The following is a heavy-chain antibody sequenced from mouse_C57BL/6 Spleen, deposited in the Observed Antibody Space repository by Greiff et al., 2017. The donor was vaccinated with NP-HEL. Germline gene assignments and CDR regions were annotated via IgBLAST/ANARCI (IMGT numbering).Heavy chain of an antibody. V-gene: IGHV14-1*01. D-gene: IGHD1-1*01. Sequence: VQLQQSGAELVRPGASVKLSCTASGFNIKDYYMHWVKQRPEQGLEWIGRIDPEDGDTEYAPKFQGKATMTADTSSNTAYLQLSSLTSEDTAVYYFTLYYYGSPWAMDYWGQGTSVTVSS. CDR3: TLYYYGSPWAMDY. CDR1: GFNIKDYY. J-gene: IGHJ4*01. CDR2: IDPEDGDT.